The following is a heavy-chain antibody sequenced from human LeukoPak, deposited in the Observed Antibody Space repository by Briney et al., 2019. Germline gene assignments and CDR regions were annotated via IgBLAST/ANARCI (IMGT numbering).Heavy chain of an antibody. CDR1: GGSISSSSYY. Sequence: ETLSLTCTVSGGSISSSSYYWGWIRQPPGKGLEWIVSIYYSGSTYYNPCLKSRVTISVDTSKNQFSLKLSSVTAADTAVYYCASLYYYDSSGPYYFDYWGQGTLVTVSS. V-gene: IGHV4-39*07. J-gene: IGHJ4*02. CDR2: IYYSGST. CDR3: ASLYYYDSSGPYYFDY. D-gene: IGHD3-22*01.